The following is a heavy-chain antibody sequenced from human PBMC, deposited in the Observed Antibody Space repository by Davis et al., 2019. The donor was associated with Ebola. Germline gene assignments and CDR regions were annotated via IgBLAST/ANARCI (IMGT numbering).Heavy chain of an antibody. J-gene: IGHJ5*02. V-gene: IGHV1-69*13. CDR1: GGSFSNFA. CDR2: IMTIVHTP. D-gene: IGHD3-3*01. Sequence: SVKVSCKASGGSFSNFAFAWVRQAPGQGLEWMGGIMTIVHTPYYAQKFRGRVTITADESTSTTYMELSGLKSDDTAIYYCARNYTETPGNWFDPWGQGTLVTVSS. CDR3: ARNYTETPGNWFDP.